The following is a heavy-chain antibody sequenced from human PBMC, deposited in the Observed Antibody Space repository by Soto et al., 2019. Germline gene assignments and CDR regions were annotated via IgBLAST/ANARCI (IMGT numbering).Heavy chain of an antibody. CDR3: ARTFDYYGMDV. Sequence: SETLSLTCAVSGYSIASGYYWAWIRQSPGKGLEWIGSIYHAGSVYYNPSLNGRVALSMDTSKNHFSLKLTSVTAADTAVYYCARTFDYYGMDVWGQGTTVTVSS. V-gene: IGHV4-38-2*01. CDR1: GYSIASGYY. J-gene: IGHJ6*02. CDR2: IYHAGSV.